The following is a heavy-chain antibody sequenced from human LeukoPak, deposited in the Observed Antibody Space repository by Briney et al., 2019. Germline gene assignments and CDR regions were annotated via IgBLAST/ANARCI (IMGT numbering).Heavy chain of an antibody. CDR1: GFTFSSYA. J-gene: IGHJ6*02. D-gene: IGHD1-1*01. Sequence: PGGSLRLSCAASGFTFSSYAMHWVRQAPAKGLEWVAVISYDGSNKYYTDSVKGRFSISRDNSKNTLYLQMNSLRDEDTAVYYCARDPGRLDRGNDYYYGMDVWGQGTTVTVSS. CDR3: ARDPGRLDRGNDYYYGMDV. V-gene: IGHV3-30*03. CDR2: ISYDGSNK.